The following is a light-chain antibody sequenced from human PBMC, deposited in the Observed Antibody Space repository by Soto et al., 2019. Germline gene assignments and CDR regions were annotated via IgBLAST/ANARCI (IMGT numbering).Light chain of an antibody. Sequence: EIVMTQSPATLSVSPGERATLSCRASLRVSSNLAWYQQKPGQAPRLLIYGASTRATGVPARFSGSGSGTEFTLTISSLQSEDSALYYCQQYNSWPLTFGGGTKVEIK. CDR2: GAS. J-gene: IGKJ4*01. V-gene: IGKV3-15*01. CDR1: LRVSSN. CDR3: QQYNSWPLT.